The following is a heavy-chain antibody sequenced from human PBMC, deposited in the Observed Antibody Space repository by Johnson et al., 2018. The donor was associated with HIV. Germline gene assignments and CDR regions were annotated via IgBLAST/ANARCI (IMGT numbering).Heavy chain of an antibody. V-gene: IGHV3-20*04. J-gene: IGHJ3*02. CDR2: INWNGGST. D-gene: IGHD3-22*01. CDR1: GFTFEDYG. Sequence: VQLVESGGGLIQPGGSLRLSCAVSGFTFEDYGMSWVRQAPGKGLEWVSGINWNGGSTGYADFVKGRFTISRDNAKNSLYLQMNSLRAEDTALYYCARSSSGLDAFDIWGQGTMVTVSS. CDR3: ARSSSGLDAFDI.